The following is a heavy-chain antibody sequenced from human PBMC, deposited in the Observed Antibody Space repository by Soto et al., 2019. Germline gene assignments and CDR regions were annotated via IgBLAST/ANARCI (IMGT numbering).Heavy chain of an antibody. Sequence: QVQLVQSGAEVKKPGASVKVSCKASGYTFTSYDISGVRQATGQGLEWMGWMNPNSGNTGFAQKFQGRVTMTRNTSIGTADMALSSLRPEDTAVYSCARERAHYGMDVWGQGTTVTVSS. CDR3: ARERAHYGMDV. V-gene: IGHV1-8*01. D-gene: IGHD6-25*01. CDR1: GYTFTSYD. CDR2: MNPNSGNT. J-gene: IGHJ6*02.